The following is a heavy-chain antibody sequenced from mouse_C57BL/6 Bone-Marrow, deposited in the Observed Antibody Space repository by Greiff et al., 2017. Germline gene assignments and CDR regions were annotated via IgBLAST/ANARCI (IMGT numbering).Heavy chain of an antibody. J-gene: IGHJ4*01. V-gene: IGHV1-55*01. CDR1: GYTFTSYW. Sequence: VQLKQPGAELVKPGASVKMSCKASGYTFTSYWITWVKQRPGQGLEWIGDIYPGSGSTNYNEKFKSKATLTVDTSSSTAYMQLSSLTSEDSAVYYCARSLFYYAMDYWGQGTSVTVSS. CDR2: IYPGSGST. CDR3: ARSLFYYAMDY.